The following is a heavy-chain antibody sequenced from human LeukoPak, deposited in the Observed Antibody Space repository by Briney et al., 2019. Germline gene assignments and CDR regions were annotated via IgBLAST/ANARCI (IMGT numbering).Heavy chain of an antibody. CDR2: INPSGGST. CDR3: ARTGDDGDYYFDY. D-gene: IGHD4-17*01. Sequence: ASVKVSCKASGNTLTSYYIHWVRQAPGQGLEWMGIINPSGGSTSYAQKFQGRVTMTRDTSTSTVYMELSSLRSEDTAVYYCARTGDDGDYYFDYWGQGTLVTVSS. CDR1: GNTLTSYY. J-gene: IGHJ4*02. V-gene: IGHV1-46*01.